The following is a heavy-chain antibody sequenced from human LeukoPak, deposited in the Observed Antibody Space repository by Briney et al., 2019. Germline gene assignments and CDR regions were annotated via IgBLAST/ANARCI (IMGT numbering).Heavy chain of an antibody. J-gene: IGHJ4*02. Sequence: GGSLRLSCAASGFTFNNYYMSWVRQAPGKGLECVSCISSSSTIYHADSVKGRFTISRDKAKNSLYLQMNALRAEDTAVYYCARSVDVDYWGQGILVTVSP. CDR3: ARSVDVDY. CDR2: ISSSSTI. CDR1: GFTFNNYY. D-gene: IGHD5-24*01. V-gene: IGHV3-69-1*01.